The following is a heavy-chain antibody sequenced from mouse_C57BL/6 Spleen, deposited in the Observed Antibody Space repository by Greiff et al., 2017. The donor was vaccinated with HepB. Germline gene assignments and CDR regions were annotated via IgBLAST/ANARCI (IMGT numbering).Heavy chain of an antibody. Sequence: VQLQQSGAELVRPGASVKLSCKASGYTFTDYYINWVKQRPGQGLEWIARIYPGSGNTYYNEKFKGKATLTAEKSSSTAYMQLSSLTSEDSAVYFCARLVYYYGSRDAMDYWGQGTSVTVSS. CDR2: IYPGSGNT. CDR3: ARLVYYYGSRDAMDY. V-gene: IGHV1-76*01. J-gene: IGHJ4*01. CDR1: GYTFTDYY. D-gene: IGHD1-1*01.